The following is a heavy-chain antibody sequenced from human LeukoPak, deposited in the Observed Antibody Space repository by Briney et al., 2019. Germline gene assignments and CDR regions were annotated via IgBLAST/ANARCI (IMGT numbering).Heavy chain of an antibody. Sequence: GASVKVSCKASDYPFTSYGISWVRQAPGQGLEWRGWINSHNSNTNYAQNLQDRVSMTTDTSTSTAFMELRGLRSDDTAVYYCARVSISLVRGTVITATFDYWGQGTLVTVSS. J-gene: IGHJ4*02. D-gene: IGHD3-10*01. CDR1: DYPFTSYG. CDR2: INSHNSNT. CDR3: ARVSISLVRGTVITATFDY. V-gene: IGHV1-18*01.